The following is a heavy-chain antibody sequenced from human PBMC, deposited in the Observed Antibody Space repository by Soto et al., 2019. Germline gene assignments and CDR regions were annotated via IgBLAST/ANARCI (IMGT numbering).Heavy chain of an antibody. CDR3: AKTIVATPEDYYYGMDV. Sequence: PSETLSLTCTVSGGSISSSSYYWGWIRQPPGKGLEWIGSIFYSGSTYYNPSLKSRVTISVDTSKNTLYLQMNSLRAEDTAVYYCAKTIVATPEDYYYGMDVWGQGTTVTVSS. CDR2: IFYSGST. CDR1: GGSISSSSYY. J-gene: IGHJ6*02. V-gene: IGHV4-39*07. D-gene: IGHD5-12*01.